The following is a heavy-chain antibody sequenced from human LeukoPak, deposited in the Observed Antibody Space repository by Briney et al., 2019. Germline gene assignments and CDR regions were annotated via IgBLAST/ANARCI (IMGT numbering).Heavy chain of an antibody. CDR2: IYVIGTN. CDR3: ARQVGATTLIDH. V-gene: IGHV4-39*01. CDR1: GFTFSSYAMH. Sequence: LRLSCAASGFTFSSYAMHWVRQPPGKGLEWIGSIYVIGTNYYNPSLQSRVTLSVDTSKNQVSLKLTSVTAADTALYYCARQVGATTLIDHWGQGTLVTVSS. J-gene: IGHJ4*02. D-gene: IGHD1-26*01.